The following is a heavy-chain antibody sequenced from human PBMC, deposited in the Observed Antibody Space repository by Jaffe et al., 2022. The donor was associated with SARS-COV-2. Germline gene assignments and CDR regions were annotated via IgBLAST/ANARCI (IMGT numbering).Heavy chain of an antibody. Sequence: EVQLVESGGGLVQPGGSLRLSCAASGFTFSTYSMNWVRQAPGKGLEWVSYISSTSRTIYYADSVKGRFTFSRDNAKNSLYLQMNSLRDEDTAVYYCAREDHGYCSSDSCSGIYNYYGMDVWGQGTTVTVSS. V-gene: IGHV3-48*02. J-gene: IGHJ6*02. CDR3: AREDHGYCSSDSCSGIYNYYGMDV. CDR1: GFTFSTYS. D-gene: IGHD2-2*01. CDR2: ISSTSRTI.